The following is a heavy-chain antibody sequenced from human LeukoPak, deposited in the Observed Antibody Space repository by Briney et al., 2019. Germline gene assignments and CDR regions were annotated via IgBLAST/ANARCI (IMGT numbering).Heavy chain of an antibody. J-gene: IGHJ3*02. Sequence: PGGSLRLSCAASGFTFSSYSMNWVRQAPGKGLEWVSSISGNIYYADSVKGRFTISRDNAKNSLYLQMNSLRAEDTAVYYCARDGYTSDAYIWGQGTMVTVSS. CDR3: ARDGYTSDAYI. CDR1: GFTFSSYS. CDR2: ISGNI. V-gene: IGHV3-21*01. D-gene: IGHD5-24*01.